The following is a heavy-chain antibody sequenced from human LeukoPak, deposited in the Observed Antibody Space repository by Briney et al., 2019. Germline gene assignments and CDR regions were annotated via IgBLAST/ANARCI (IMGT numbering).Heavy chain of an antibody. CDR1: GFTFSSYA. CDR2: IIPIFGTA. CDR3: ARGAPVVVPSDYGPGYFRL. D-gene: IGHD2-15*01. J-gene: IGHJ1*01. V-gene: IGHV1-69*01. Sequence: GGSLRLSCAASGFTFSSYAISWVRQAPGQGLEWMGGIIPIFGTANYAQKFQGRVTITADESTSTAYMELSSLRSEDTAVYYCARGAPVVVPSDYGPGYFRLWGQGTLVTVSS.